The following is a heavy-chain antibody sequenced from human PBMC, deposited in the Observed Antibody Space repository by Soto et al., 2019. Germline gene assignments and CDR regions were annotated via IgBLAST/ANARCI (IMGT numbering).Heavy chain of an antibody. D-gene: IGHD3-10*01. CDR1: GFTFSSYA. Sequence: GGSLRLSCAASGFTFSSYAMSWVRQAPGKGLEWVSAISGSGGSTYYADSVKGRFTISRDNSKNTLYLQMNSLRAEDTAVYYCAKEGTYYGSGSYDAYYYGMDVWGQGTTVTVSS. J-gene: IGHJ6*02. CDR3: AKEGTYYGSGSYDAYYYGMDV. V-gene: IGHV3-23*01. CDR2: ISGSGGST.